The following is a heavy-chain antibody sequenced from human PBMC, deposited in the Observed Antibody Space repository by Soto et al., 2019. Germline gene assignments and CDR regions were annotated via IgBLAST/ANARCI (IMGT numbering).Heavy chain of an antibody. CDR1: GYTFTGYY. V-gene: IGHV1-2*04. CDR2: INPNSGGT. D-gene: IGHD3-3*01. J-gene: IGHJ6*02. CDR3: ARDMIFGVVIPNYGMDV. Sequence: ASVKVSCKASGYTFTGYYMHWVRQAPGQGLEWMGWINPNSGGTNYAQKFQGWVTMTRDTSISTAYMELSRLRSDDTAVYYCARDMIFGVVIPNYGMDVWGQGTTVTVS.